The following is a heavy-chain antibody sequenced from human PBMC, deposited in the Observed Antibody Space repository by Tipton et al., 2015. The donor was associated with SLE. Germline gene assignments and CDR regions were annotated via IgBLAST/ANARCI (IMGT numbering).Heavy chain of an antibody. Sequence: RSLRLSCAASGFTFDDYAMHWVWQAPGKGLEWVSGISWNSGSIGYADSVKGRFTISRDNAKNSLYLQMNSLRAEDTALYHCAGGYSSGWYVYWGQGTLVTVSS. D-gene: IGHD6-19*01. V-gene: IGHV3-9*01. CDR2: ISWNSGSI. J-gene: IGHJ4*02. CDR1: GFTFDDYA. CDR3: AGGYSSGWYVY.